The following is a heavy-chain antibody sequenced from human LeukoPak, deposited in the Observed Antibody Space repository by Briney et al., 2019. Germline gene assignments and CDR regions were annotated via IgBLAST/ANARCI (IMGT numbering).Heavy chain of an antibody. D-gene: IGHD3-10*01. J-gene: IGHJ3*02. Sequence: KPSETLSLTCTVSGGSVSSYYWSWIRQPPGKGLEWIGYIYYSGSTNYNPSLKSRVTISVDTSKNQFSLKLSSVTAADTAVYYCARLITMVRGVIGGAFDIWGQGTMVTVSS. CDR2: IYYSGST. CDR1: GGSVSSYY. CDR3: ARLITMVRGVIGGAFDI. V-gene: IGHV4-59*02.